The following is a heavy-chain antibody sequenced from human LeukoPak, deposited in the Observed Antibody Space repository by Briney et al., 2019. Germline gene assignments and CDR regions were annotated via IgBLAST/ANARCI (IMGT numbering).Heavy chain of an antibody. D-gene: IGHD2-2*02. CDR3: ARGSVGAAIPFDP. CDR2: IYYSGST. J-gene: IGHJ5*02. V-gene: IGHV4-30-4*08. Sequence: SQTLSLTCTVSGGSISSGDYYWSWIRQPPGKGLEWIGYIYYSGSTYYNPSLKSRVTISVDTSKNQFSLKLSSVTAADTAVYYCARGSVGAAIPFDPRGQGTLVTVSS. CDR1: GGSISSGDYY.